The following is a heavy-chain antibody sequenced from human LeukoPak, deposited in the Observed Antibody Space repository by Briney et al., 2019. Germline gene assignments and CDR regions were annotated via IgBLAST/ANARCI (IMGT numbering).Heavy chain of an antibody. CDR1: GGSFSGYY. D-gene: IGHD3-22*01. J-gene: IGHJ4*02. Sequence: KPSETLSLTCAVYGGSFSGYYWSWIRQPPGKGLEWIGEINHSGSTNYNPSLKSRVTIFVDRSKNQLSLQLSSVTAADTAVYYCARHGTYYDSNSQFDYWGQGTLVTVSS. CDR2: INHSGST. V-gene: IGHV4-34*01. CDR3: ARHGTYYDSNSQFDY.